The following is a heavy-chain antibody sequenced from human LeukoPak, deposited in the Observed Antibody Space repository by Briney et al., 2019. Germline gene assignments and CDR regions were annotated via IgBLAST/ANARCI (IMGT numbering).Heavy chain of an antibody. CDR1: GFTFSSYS. J-gene: IGHJ4*02. CDR2: ISSSSSYI. Sequence: GGSLRLSCAASGFTFSSYSMTWVRQAPGKGLEWVSSISSSSSYIYYADSVKGRFTISRDNAKNSLYLQMNSLRAEDTAVYYCAREDGDYVFDYWGQGTLVTVSS. D-gene: IGHD4-17*01. CDR3: AREDGDYVFDY. V-gene: IGHV3-21*01.